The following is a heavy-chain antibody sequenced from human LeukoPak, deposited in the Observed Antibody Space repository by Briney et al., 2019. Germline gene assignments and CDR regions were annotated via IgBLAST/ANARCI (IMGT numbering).Heavy chain of an antibody. Sequence: PSETLSLTCTVSGGSISSYYWSWIRQPPGKGLEWIGYIYYSGSTNYNPSLKSRVTISVDTPKNQFSLKLSSVTAADTAVYYCARDQDDYGDNWFDPWGQGTLVTVSS. D-gene: IGHD4-17*01. CDR3: ARDQDDYGDNWFDP. CDR1: GGSISSYY. CDR2: IYYSGST. J-gene: IGHJ5*02. V-gene: IGHV4-59*01.